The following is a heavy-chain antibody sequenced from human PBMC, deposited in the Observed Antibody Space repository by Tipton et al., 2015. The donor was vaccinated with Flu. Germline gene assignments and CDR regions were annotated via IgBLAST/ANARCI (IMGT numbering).Heavy chain of an antibody. CDR2: IYHSGST. V-gene: IGHV4-38-2*02. D-gene: IGHD6-19*01. CDR1: GYSISSGYY. CDR3: ARGPEQWLVNPHYFDY. Sequence: LRLSCTVSGYSISSGYYWGWIRQPPGKGLEWIGSIYHSGSTYYNPSLKSRVTISVDTFKNQFSLKLSSVTAADTAVYYCARGPEQWLVNPHYFDYWGQGTLVTVSS. J-gene: IGHJ4*02.